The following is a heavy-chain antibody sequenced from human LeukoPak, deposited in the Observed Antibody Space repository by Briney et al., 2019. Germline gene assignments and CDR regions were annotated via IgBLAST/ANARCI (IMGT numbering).Heavy chain of an antibody. Sequence: SETLSLTCTVSGGSISSYYWSWIRQPPGKGLEYIGYIYYSGSTNYNPSLKSRVTISVDTSKNQFSLKLSSVTAADTAVYYCAREGWNLINNWFDPWGQGTLVTVSS. D-gene: IGHD1-7*01. V-gene: IGHV4-59*01. CDR1: GGSISSYY. CDR2: IYYSGST. CDR3: AREGWNLINNWFDP. J-gene: IGHJ5*02.